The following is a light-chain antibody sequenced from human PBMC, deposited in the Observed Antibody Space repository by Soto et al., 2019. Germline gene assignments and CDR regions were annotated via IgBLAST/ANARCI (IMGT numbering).Light chain of an antibody. CDR2: AAS. J-gene: IGKJ4*01. V-gene: IGKV1-9*01. CDR3: QQLNTSPLT. Sequence: DIQLTQSPSFLSASVGDRVTITCRASQGISSYLAWYQQKPGKAPNLLIYAASTLQSGVPSRFSGSGSGTDFTLTISSLQPEDFATYYCQQLNTSPLTFGGGTKVEIK. CDR1: QGISSY.